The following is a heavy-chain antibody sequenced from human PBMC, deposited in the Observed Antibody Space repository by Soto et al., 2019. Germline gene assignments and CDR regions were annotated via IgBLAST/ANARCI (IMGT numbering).Heavy chain of an antibody. CDR3: ARDLISSSWYRRMYNWFDP. CDR1: GGSISSYY. Sequence: QVQLQESGPGLVKPSETLSLTCTVSGGSISSYYWSWIRQPPGKGLEWIGYIYYSGSTNYNPSLKGRVTISVDTSKNQFSLKLSSVTAADTAVYYWARDLISSSWYRRMYNWFDPWGQGTLVTVSS. D-gene: IGHD6-13*01. V-gene: IGHV4-59*01. J-gene: IGHJ5*02. CDR2: IYYSGST.